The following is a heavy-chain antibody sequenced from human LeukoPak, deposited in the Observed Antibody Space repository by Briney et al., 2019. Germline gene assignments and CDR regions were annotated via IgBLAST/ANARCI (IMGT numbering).Heavy chain of an antibody. D-gene: IGHD3-22*01. CDR2: IYYSGST. CDR1: GGSISSGDYY. Sequence: SSETLSLTCTVSGGSISSGDYYWSWIRQPPGKGLEWIGYIYYSGSTYYNPSLKSRVTISVDTSKNQFSLKLSSVTAADTAVYYCARGGIVVVSPWSFDLWGRGTLVTVSS. CDR3: ARGGIVVVSPWSFDL. J-gene: IGHJ2*01. V-gene: IGHV4-30-4*01.